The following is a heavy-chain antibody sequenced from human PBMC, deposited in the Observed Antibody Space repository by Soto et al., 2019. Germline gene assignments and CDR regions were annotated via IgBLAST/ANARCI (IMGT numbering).Heavy chain of an antibody. J-gene: IGHJ2*01. Sequence: EVQLVQSGAEVKKPGESLKISCKGSGYSFTSYWIGWVRQMPGKGLEWMGIIYPGDSDTRYSPSFQGQVTISVDKSISTAYLQWSSLKASDTAMYYCARQRCSGGTCWWYFDLWGRGTLVTVSS. CDR3: ARQRCSGGTCWWYFDL. D-gene: IGHD2-15*01. CDR1: GYSFTSYW. V-gene: IGHV5-51*01. CDR2: IYPGDSDT.